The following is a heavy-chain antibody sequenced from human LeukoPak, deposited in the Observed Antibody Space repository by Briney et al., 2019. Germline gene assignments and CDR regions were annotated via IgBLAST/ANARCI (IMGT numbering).Heavy chain of an antibody. V-gene: IGHV3-30*18. CDR1: GFTFSSYG. CDR3: AKLSRLVGATTYLDY. Sequence: GGSLRLSCAASGFTFSSYGMHWVRQAPGKGLEWVAVISYDGSNKYYADSVKGRFTISRDNSKNTLYLQMNSLRAEDTAVYYCAKLSRLVGATTYLDYWGQGTLVTVSS. D-gene: IGHD1-26*01. CDR2: ISYDGSNK. J-gene: IGHJ4*02.